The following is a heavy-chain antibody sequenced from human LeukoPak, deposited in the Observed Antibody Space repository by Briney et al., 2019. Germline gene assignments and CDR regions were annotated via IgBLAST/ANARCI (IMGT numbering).Heavy chain of an antibody. CDR3: ARSEYDILTGFDY. D-gene: IGHD3-9*01. V-gene: IGHV4-34*01. CDR1: GGSISSYY. CDR2: INHSGST. J-gene: IGHJ4*02. Sequence: PSETLSLTCTVSGGSISSYYWSWIRQPPGKGLEWIGEINHSGSTNYNPSLKSRVTMSVDTSKNQFSLKLSSVTAADTAVYYCARSEYDILTGFDYWGQGTLVTVSS.